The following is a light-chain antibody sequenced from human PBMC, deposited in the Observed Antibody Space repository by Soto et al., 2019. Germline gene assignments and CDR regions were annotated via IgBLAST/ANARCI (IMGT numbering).Light chain of an antibody. CDR2: GAS. J-gene: IGKJ1*01. Sequence: IVLTQSPGTLSLPPGERATLSCRASQSVSNNYLAWYQQKPGQAPRLLIYGASNRATGIPDRFSGSGSGTDFTLTISRLEPEDFAVYYCQQYGSSGTCGQGTKGDIK. CDR1: QSVSNNY. CDR3: QQYGSSGT. V-gene: IGKV3-20*01.